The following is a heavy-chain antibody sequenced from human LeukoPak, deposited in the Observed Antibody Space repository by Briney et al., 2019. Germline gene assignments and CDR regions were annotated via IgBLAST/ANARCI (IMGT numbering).Heavy chain of an antibody. CDR3: ARDSSPSSSWYRIDY. V-gene: IGHV1-69*10. CDR2: IIPILGIA. D-gene: IGHD6-13*01. J-gene: IGHJ4*02. CDR1: GGTFSSYA. Sequence: SVKVSCKASGGTFSSYAISWVRQAPGQGLEWMGWIIPILGIANYAQKFQGRVTITADKSTSTAYMELSSLRSEDTAVYYCARDSSPSSSWYRIDYWGQGTLVTVSS.